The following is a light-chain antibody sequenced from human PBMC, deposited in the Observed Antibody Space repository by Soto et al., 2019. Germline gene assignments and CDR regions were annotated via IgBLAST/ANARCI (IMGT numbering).Light chain of an antibody. CDR3: QQYDTYSWT. Sequence: IQMTQSPSTLSASVGDRVTITCRASQTIVSWLAWYQQKPVKAPKRLIYKPSSLENGVPSRFSGSRSGTQFTLTISSLQPDDFAPDYCQQYDTYSWTFGQGTRVEIK. J-gene: IGKJ1*01. V-gene: IGKV1-5*03. CDR1: QTIVSW. CDR2: KPS.